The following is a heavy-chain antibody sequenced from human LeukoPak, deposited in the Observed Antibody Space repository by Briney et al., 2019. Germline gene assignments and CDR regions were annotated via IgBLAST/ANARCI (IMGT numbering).Heavy chain of an antibody. CDR2: ISSSGSTI. CDR3: ARGRVAVRSDAFDI. Sequence: GGSLRLSCAASGFTFSDYYMSWIRQAPGKGLEWVSYISSSGSTIYYADSVKGRLTISRDNAKNSLYLQMNSLRAEDTAVYYCARGRVAVRSDAFDIWGQGTMVTVSS. V-gene: IGHV3-11*04. CDR1: GFTFSDYY. D-gene: IGHD6-19*01. J-gene: IGHJ3*02.